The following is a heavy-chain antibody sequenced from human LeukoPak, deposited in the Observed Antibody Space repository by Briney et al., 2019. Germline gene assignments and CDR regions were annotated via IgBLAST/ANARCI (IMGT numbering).Heavy chain of an antibody. CDR3: ATSRTFDY. Sequence: PGGSLRLSCAASGSTFSSYWMHWVRQAPGKGLVWLSRINSDGSSTSYADSVKGRFTISRDNAKNTLYLQMNSLRADDTAVYYCATSRTFDYWGQGTLVTVSS. D-gene: IGHD3-3*01. J-gene: IGHJ4*02. V-gene: IGHV3-74*01. CDR1: GSTFSSYW. CDR2: INSDGSST.